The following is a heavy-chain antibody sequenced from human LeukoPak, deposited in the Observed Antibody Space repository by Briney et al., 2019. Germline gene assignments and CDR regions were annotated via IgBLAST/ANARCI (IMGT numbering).Heavy chain of an antibody. CDR2: ISYDGSNK. J-gene: IGHJ4*02. V-gene: IGHV3-30*03. Sequence: GRSLRLSCAASGFTFSSYGMHWVRQAPGKGLEWVAVISYDGSNKYYADSVKGRFTISRDNSKNTLYLQMNSLRAEDTAVYYCARVPKMYYYDSSEGYFDYWGQGTLVTVSS. D-gene: IGHD3-22*01. CDR3: ARVPKMYYYDSSEGYFDY. CDR1: GFTFSSYG.